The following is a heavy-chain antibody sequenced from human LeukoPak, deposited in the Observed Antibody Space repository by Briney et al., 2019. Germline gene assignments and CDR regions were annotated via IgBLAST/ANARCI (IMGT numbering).Heavy chain of an antibody. CDR2: IYSGGST. V-gene: IGHV3-66*01. J-gene: IGHJ3*02. Sequence: GGSLRLSCAASGFTVSSNYMSWVRQAPGKGLGWVSVIYSGGSTYYADSVKGRFTISRDNSKNTLYLQMNSLRAEDTAVYCCARVMARHEGFDIWGQGTMVTVSS. D-gene: IGHD5-24*01. CDR1: GFTVSSNY. CDR3: ARVMARHEGFDI.